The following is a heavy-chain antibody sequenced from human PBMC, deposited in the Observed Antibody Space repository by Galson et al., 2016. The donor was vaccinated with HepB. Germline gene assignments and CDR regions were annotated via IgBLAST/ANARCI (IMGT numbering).Heavy chain of an antibody. CDR2: ISAYNGNT. D-gene: IGHD2-2*01. CDR1: GYTFTTYG. CDR3: ARDPRKIRYQLLEIYYYYAMDV. V-gene: IGHV1-18*01. Sequence: SVKVSCKASGYTFTTYGIGWARQAPGQGLEWMGWISAYNGNTNYAQKLQGRVTMTTDTSTSTAYMELRSLRSDDTAVYYCARDPRKIRYQLLEIYYYYAMDVWGQGTTVTVSS. J-gene: IGHJ6*02.